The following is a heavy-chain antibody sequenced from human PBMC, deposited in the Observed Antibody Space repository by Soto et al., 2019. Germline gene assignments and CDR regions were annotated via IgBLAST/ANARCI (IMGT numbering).Heavy chain of an antibody. CDR2: IWYDGSNK. Sequence: QVQLVESGGGVVQPGRSLRLSCAASGFTFSSYGMHWVRQAPGKGLEWVAVIWYDGSNKYYADSVKGRFTISRDNSKXXXXLXXXXXXXXXXXXXXXXXXRGNXGLGWFXP. V-gene: IGHV3-33*01. J-gene: IGHJ5*02. CDR1: GFTFSSYG. CDR3: XXXRGNXGLGWFXP. D-gene: IGHD4-4*01.